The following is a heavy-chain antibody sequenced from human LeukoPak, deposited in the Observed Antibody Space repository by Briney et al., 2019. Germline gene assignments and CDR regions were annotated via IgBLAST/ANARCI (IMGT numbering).Heavy chain of an antibody. CDR1: GFTFSSYG. CDR3: AKSGYSGYDSGIDY. V-gene: IGHV3-30*18. Sequence: GTSLILSCAASGFTFSSYGMHWVRQAPGKVLELVAVISYDRSNKYYADSVKGRFPISRDNSKNTMYLQMNSLRAEDTAVYYYAKSGYSGYDSGIDYWGQGTLVTVSS. CDR2: ISYDRSNK. D-gene: IGHD5-12*01. J-gene: IGHJ4*02.